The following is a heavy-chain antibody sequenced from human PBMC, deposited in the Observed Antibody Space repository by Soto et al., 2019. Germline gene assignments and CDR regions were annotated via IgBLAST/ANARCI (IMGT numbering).Heavy chain of an antibody. J-gene: IGHJ4*02. CDR1: GFTFGTYT. Sequence: GGSLRLSCAASGFTFGTYTMTWVRQAPGKGLEWVSVITGSGDGTNYADSVKGRFTISRDNSKNTLFLQMNSLRAEDTAVYYCARNLPGHSGFDRLGGQGTLVTVSS. V-gene: IGHV3-23*01. CDR2: ITGSGDGT. D-gene: IGHD5-12*01. CDR3: ARNLPGHSGFDRL.